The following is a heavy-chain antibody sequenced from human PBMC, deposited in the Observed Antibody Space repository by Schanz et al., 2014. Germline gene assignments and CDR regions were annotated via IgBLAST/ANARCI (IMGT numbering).Heavy chain of an antibody. CDR2: VSRSTPDI. V-gene: IGHV3-48*01. D-gene: IGHD2-2*01. Sequence: EVQLLESGGGVVQPGRSLRLSCAASGFAFSSYGMNWLRQAPGKGLEWVSYVSRSTPDIYYADSVKGRFTMSRDNAKNSVFLQMNSLRAEDTAVYYCARAGYDADNWFDPWGQGTLVTVSS. J-gene: IGHJ5*02. CDR1: GFAFSSYG. CDR3: ARAGYDADNWFDP.